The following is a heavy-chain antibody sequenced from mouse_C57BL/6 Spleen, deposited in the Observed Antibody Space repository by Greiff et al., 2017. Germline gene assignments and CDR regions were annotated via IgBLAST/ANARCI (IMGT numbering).Heavy chain of an antibody. V-gene: IGHV1-26*01. D-gene: IGHD1-1*01. CDR1: GYTFTDYY. J-gene: IGHJ2*01. CDR2: INPNNGGT. CDR3: ARSRSYGSSPGTPVDY. Sequence: VQLQQPGPELVKPGASVKISCKASGYTFTDYYLNWVKQSHGQSLEWIGDINPNNGGTSYNQKFKGKATLTVDKSSSTAYMGLRSLTSEDAAVYYCARSRSYGSSPGTPVDYWGQGTTLTVSS.